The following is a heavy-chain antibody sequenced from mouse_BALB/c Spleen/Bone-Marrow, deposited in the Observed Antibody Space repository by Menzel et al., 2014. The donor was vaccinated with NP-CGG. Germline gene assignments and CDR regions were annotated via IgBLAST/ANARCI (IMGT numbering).Heavy chain of an antibody. D-gene: IGHD1-1*01. CDR2: INPSNGGT. V-gene: IGHV1S81*02. CDR3: TRDHYYYGSSYWYFDV. Sequence: QVQLKESGAELVKPGASVKLSCKASGYTFTSYCVYWVKQRPGQGLEWIGGINPSNGGTNFNEKFKSKATLTVDKSSSTAYMQLSSLTSEDSAVYYCTRDHYYYGSSYWYFDVWGAGTTVTVSS. J-gene: IGHJ1*01. CDR1: GYTFTSYC.